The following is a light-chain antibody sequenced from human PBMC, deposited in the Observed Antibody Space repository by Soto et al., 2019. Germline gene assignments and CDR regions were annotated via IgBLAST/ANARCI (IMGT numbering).Light chain of an antibody. CDR3: QQYGSSPPVT. CDR1: QSVTSGY. V-gene: IGKV3-20*01. Sequence: EIVLTQSPGTLSLSPGESAILSCRASQSVTSGYLAWYQQKPGQAPRLLIYGASTRATGIPDRFSGSGSGKDYTLTISRLEPKDFAVYTCQQYGSSPPVTFGPGTKVDV. J-gene: IGKJ3*01. CDR2: GAS.